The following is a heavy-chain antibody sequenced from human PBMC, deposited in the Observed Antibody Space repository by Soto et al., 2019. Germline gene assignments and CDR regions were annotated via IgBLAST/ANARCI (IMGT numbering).Heavy chain of an antibody. V-gene: IGHV4-39*01. D-gene: IGHD2-15*01. CDR2: IYYSGST. CDR3: VRHPGYCSGGNCFPPWFDP. J-gene: IGHJ5*02. CDR1: GGSISSSSDY. Sequence: QLQLQESGPGLVKLSETLSLTCTVSGGSISSSSDYWGWIRQPPGKGLEWIGSIYYSGSTHYNPSLKSRVTISVDTSKKQFSLKLSSVTAADTAVYYCVRHPGYCSGGNCFPPWFDPWGQGTLVTVSS.